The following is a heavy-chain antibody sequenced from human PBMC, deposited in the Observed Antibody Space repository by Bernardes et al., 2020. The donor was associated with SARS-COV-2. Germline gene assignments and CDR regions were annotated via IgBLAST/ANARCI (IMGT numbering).Heavy chain of an antibody. CDR3: ATGVDYSYGLGWFDP. CDR2: ISAYYGTT. J-gene: IGHJ5*02. D-gene: IGHD5-18*01. Sequence: ASVKVSCKASGYTFSSYGISLVRQAPGHGLEWMGCISAYYGTTDYADKFQGRVTMTTDTSTSTAYMELRSLRSDDTAVYFCATGVDYSYGLGWFDPWGQGTLVIVSS. V-gene: IGHV1-18*01. CDR1: GYTFSSYG.